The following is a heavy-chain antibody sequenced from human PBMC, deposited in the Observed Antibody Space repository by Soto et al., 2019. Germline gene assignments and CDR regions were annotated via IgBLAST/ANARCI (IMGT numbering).Heavy chain of an antibody. CDR3: ARGIRGGPISYSGNTVIDY. Sequence: QVQLVQSGAEVKRPGASVKVSCKTSGYTFTHYNINWVRQAPGQGLDWMGWIRPYNGRTNYAQKFQDRVNMTTDRSTSTAYMELTRLRSDDTALYYCARGIRGGPISYSGNTVIDYWGQGSLVTVSS. V-gene: IGHV1-18*04. CDR2: IRPYNGRT. D-gene: IGHD1-26*01. J-gene: IGHJ4*02. CDR1: GYTFTHYN.